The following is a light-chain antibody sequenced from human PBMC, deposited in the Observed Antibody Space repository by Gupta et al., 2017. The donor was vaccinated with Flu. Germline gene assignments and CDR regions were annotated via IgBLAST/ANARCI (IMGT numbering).Light chain of an antibody. CDR3: QQYNNWPPT. Sequence: EIVMTQSPATLSVSPGERVTLSCRASQSVSSNLAWYQQKPGQAPRLLIYGASTRATGIPARFSGSGSGTEFTLTISSLQSEDFAVYYCQQYNNWPPTFGGGTKVGIK. J-gene: IGKJ4*01. V-gene: IGKV3-15*01. CDR1: QSVSSN. CDR2: GAS.